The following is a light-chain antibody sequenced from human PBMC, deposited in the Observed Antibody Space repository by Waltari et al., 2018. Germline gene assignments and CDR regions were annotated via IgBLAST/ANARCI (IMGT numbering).Light chain of an antibody. J-gene: IGLJ1*01. CDR1: SSDVGSYNL. CDR2: EGS. Sequence: QSALTQPASVSGSPGQSITISCTGTSSDVGSYNLVSWYQQHPGKAPKLMIYEGSNRTSGISQRFAGSKSGNTASLTISGLQAEDEADYYCCSYAVGAIYVFGTGTKVTVL. V-gene: IGLV2-23*01. CDR3: CSYAVGAIYV.